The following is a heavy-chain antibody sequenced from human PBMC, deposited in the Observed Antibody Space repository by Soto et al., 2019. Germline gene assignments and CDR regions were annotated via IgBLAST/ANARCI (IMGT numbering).Heavy chain of an antibody. CDR2: IFYSGST. Sequence: QVQLQESGPGLVKPSETLSLTCTVSGGSISSYYWSWIRQSPGKGLEWIGYIFYSGSTNYNPSLKRRVTISVEPSQVLFALRLGSVTAADTAVYFWSCLEMRGLHYFEYWGQVTLFTVS. V-gene: IGHV4-59*08. CDR3: SCLEMRGLHYFEY. CDR1: GGSISSYY. J-gene: IGHJ4*02.